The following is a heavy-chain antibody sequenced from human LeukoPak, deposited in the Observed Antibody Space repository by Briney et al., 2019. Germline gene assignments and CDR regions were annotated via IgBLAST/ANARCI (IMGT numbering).Heavy chain of an antibody. V-gene: IGHV4-34*01. Sequence: SETLSLTCAVYGGSFSGYYWSWIRQPPGKGLEWIGEINHSGSTNYSPSLKSRVTISVDTSKNQFSLKLSSVTAADTAVYYCARRRNNFRNWFDPWGQGTLVTVSS. D-gene: IGHD1-1*01. CDR3: ARRRNNFRNWFDP. CDR2: INHSGST. CDR1: GGSFSGYY. J-gene: IGHJ5*02.